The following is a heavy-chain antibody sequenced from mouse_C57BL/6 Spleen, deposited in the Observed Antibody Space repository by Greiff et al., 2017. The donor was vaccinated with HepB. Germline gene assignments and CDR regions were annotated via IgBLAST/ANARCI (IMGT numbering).Heavy chain of an antibody. J-gene: IGHJ3*01. CDR3: TRWVYGNSWFAY. CDR2: IDPETGGT. CDR1: GYTFTDYE. D-gene: IGHD2-1*01. V-gene: IGHV1-15*01. Sequence: VQLQQSGAELVRPGASVTLSCKASGYTFTDYEMHWVKQTPVHGLEWIGAIDPETGGTAYNQKFKGKAILTADKSSSTAYMELRSLTSEDSAVYYCTRWVYGNSWFAYWGQGTLVTVSA.